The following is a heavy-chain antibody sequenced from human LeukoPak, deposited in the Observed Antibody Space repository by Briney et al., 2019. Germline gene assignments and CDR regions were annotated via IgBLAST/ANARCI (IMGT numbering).Heavy chain of an antibody. J-gene: IGHJ3*02. Sequence: GSLRLSCAASGFTVSSSYMSWVRQAPGKGLEWVSVIYSGGRTYYADSVKGRFTISRDNSKNTLYLQMNSLRAEDTAVYYCARERGDRDAFDIWGQGTMVTVSS. V-gene: IGHV3-53*01. D-gene: IGHD2-21*01. CDR3: ARERGDRDAFDI. CDR1: GFTVSSSY. CDR2: IYSGGRT.